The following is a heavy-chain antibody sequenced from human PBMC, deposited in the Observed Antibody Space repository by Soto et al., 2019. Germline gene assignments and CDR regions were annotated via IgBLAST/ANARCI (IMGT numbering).Heavy chain of an antibody. Sequence: GGSLRLSCAASGFTFSGSAMHWVRQASGKGLEWVGRIRSKANSYATAYAASVKGRFTISRDDSKNTAYLQMNSLKTEDTAVYYCTRNTDPKGYCSGGSCYSFPHWGQGTLVTVSS. CDR3: TRNTDPKGYCSGGSCYSFPH. V-gene: IGHV3-73*01. CDR2: IRSKANSYAT. D-gene: IGHD2-15*01. CDR1: GFTFSGSA. J-gene: IGHJ1*01.